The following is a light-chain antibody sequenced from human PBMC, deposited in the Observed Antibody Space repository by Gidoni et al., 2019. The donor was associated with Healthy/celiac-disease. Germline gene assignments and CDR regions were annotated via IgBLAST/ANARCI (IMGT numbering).Light chain of an antibody. J-gene: IGLJ2*01. V-gene: IGLV1-47*01. CDR3: AAWDDSLSGRVV. CDR1: SSNIGSNS. CDR2: RNN. Sequence: QSVLTQPPSASGTPGQRVTISCSGSSSNIGSNSVSWYQQLPGTAPKLLIYRNNQRPSGVPDRFSGSKSGTSASLAMSGLRSEDEADYYCAAWDDSLSGRVVFGGGTKLTVL.